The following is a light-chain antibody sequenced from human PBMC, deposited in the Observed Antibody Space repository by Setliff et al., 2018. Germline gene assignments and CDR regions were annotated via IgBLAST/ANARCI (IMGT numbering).Light chain of an antibody. CDR3: SSYTSSSPYV. Sequence: QSVLTQPASVSGSPGQSITISCTGTSSDVGGYNYVSWYQQHPGKAPKLMIYDVSKRPSGVSNRFSGSKSGNTAPLTISGLQAEDEADYYCSSYTSSSPYVFGTGTKVTV. CDR1: SSDVGGYNY. V-gene: IGLV2-14*01. CDR2: DVS. J-gene: IGLJ1*01.